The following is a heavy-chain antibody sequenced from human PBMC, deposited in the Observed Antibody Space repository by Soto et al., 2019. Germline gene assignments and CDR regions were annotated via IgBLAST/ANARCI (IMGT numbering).Heavy chain of an antibody. CDR1: GGSISSYY. Sequence: VSGGSISSYYWSWIRQPPGKGLEWIGYVYYSGSTYYNPSLKSRVTISVDTSKNQFSLKLSSVTAADTAVYYCARGRFGELLAPLDYWGQGTLVTVSS. J-gene: IGHJ4*02. CDR2: VYYSGST. D-gene: IGHD3-10*01. CDR3: ARGRFGELLAPLDY. V-gene: IGHV4-30-4*01.